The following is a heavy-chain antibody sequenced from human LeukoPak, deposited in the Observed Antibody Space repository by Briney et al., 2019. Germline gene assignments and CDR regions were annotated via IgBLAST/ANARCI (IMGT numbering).Heavy chain of an antibody. D-gene: IGHD5-18*01. CDR1: GGSISSYY. CDR3: ARDSGYSYGATFYYYYGMDV. CDR2: IYYSGST. J-gene: IGHJ6*02. Sequence: SETLSLTCTVSGGSISSYYWSWIRQPPGKGLEWIGYIYYSGSTNYNPSLKSRVTISVDTSKNQFSLKLSSVTAADTAVYYCARDSGYSYGATFYYYYGMDVWGQGTTATVSS. V-gene: IGHV4-59*01.